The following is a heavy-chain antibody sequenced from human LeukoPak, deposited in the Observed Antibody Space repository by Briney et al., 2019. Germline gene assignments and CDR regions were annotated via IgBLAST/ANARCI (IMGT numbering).Heavy chain of an antibody. Sequence: PSETLSLTCTVSGGSISSYYWSWIRQPPGKGLEWIGYIYYSGSTNYNPSLKSRVTISVDTSKNQFSLKLSSVTAADTAVYYCARKLPSKQWLVRWEVRDDAFDIWGQGTMVTVSS. D-gene: IGHD6-19*01. CDR1: GGSISSYY. CDR2: IYYSGST. CDR3: ARKLPSKQWLVRWEVRDDAFDI. V-gene: IGHV4-59*08. J-gene: IGHJ3*02.